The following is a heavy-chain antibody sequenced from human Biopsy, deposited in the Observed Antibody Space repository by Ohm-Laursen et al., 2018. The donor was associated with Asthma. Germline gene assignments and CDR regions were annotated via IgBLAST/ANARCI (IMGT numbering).Heavy chain of an antibody. CDR3: AREGVAGTHIED. CDR2: ISYDGSSI. Sequence: SLRLSCTALRFTYEMHWVRQAPGKGLEGVAVISYDGSSIYYADSVKGRFTISRDNSKNTLSLQMNSLTAEDTAVYYCAREGVAGTHIEDWGQGTLVTVSS. J-gene: IGHJ4*02. CDR1: RFTYE. D-gene: IGHD6-19*01. V-gene: IGHV3-30*19.